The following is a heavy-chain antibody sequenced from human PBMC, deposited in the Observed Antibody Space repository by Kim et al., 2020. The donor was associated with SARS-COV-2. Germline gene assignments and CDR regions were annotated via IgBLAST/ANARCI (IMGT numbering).Heavy chain of an antibody. J-gene: IGHJ4*02. CDR1: GGSISSGGYY. Sequence: SETLSLTCTVSGGSISSGGYYWSWIRQHPGKGLEWIGYIYYSGSTYYNPSLKSRVTISVDTSKNQFSLKLSSVTAADTAVYYCARDARTAMIDYWGQGTLVTVSS. CDR3: ARDARTAMIDY. V-gene: IGHV4-31*03. CDR2: IYYSGST.